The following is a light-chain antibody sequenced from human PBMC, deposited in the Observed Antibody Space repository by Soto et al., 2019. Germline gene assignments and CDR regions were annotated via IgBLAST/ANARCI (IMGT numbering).Light chain of an antibody. Sequence: QSVLTQPPSVSGAPGQGVTISCTGSSSNLGAGYDVHWYQQLPGAAPKLLIYANNKRPSGVLDRFSGSKSGTSATLGITGFQTGDEADYYCGSWDSSLSAYVFGTGTKGTVL. V-gene: IGLV1-40*01. CDR3: GSWDSSLSAYV. J-gene: IGLJ1*01. CDR1: SSNLGAGYD. CDR2: ANN.